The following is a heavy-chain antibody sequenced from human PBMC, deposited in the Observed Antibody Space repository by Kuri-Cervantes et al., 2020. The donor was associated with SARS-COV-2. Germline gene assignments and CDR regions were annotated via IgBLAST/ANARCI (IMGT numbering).Heavy chain of an antibody. CDR3: AREYSSSWYARPDYYYGMDV. CDR2: IIPILGIA. Sequence: SVQVSCKASGGTFSSYAISWVRQAPGQGLEWMGRIIPILGIANYAQKFQGRVTITADKSTSTAYMELSSLRSEDTAVYYCAREYSSSWYARPDYYYGMDVWGQGTTVTVSS. CDR1: GGTFSSYA. V-gene: IGHV1-69*04. D-gene: IGHD6-13*01. J-gene: IGHJ6*02.